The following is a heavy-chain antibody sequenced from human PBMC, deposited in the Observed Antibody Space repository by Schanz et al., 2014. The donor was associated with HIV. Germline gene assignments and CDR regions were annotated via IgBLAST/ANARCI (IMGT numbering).Heavy chain of an antibody. CDR1: GFTVSNNY. J-gene: IGHJ4*02. D-gene: IGHD4-4*01. V-gene: IGHV3-53*01. CDR3: ATWLSNHFDY. Sequence: EVQLVESGGGLIQPGGSLRLSCAASGFTVSNNYMSWVRQAPGKGLEWVSAISDSGRTTYYGDSAKGRFTISRDNSKNTVYLQMNSLRAEDTAVYYCATWLSNHFDYWGQGTVITVSS. CDR2: SDSGRTT.